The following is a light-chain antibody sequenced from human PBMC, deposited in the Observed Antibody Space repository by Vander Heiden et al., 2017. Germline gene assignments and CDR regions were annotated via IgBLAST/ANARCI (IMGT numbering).Light chain of an antibody. Sequence: QSALTQPPSASGSPGQSVTISCTGTSSDVGGYNYVSWYQQHPGKAPKVMIYEVSKRPSGVPDRFSGSKSGNTASLTVSGLQAEDEADYYCSSYVGGNNLVFGGGTKLTVL. J-gene: IGLJ2*01. CDR2: EVS. V-gene: IGLV2-8*01. CDR1: SSDVGGYNY. CDR3: SSYVGGNNLV.